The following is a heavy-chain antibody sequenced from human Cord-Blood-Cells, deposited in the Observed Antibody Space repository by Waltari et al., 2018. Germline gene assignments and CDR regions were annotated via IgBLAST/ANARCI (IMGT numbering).Heavy chain of an antibody. CDR2: ISPILGTA. Sequence: QVQLVQSGAEVKKPGSSVKVSCKASGGTFSSYAISWVRQAPGQGLEWMGGISPILGTANYAQKFQGRVTITADESTSTAYMELSSLRSEDTAVYYCAREWAAAGTGYYYGMDVWGQGTTVTVSS. CDR1: GGTFSSYA. D-gene: IGHD6-13*01. J-gene: IGHJ6*02. V-gene: IGHV1-69*01. CDR3: AREWAAAGTGYYYGMDV.